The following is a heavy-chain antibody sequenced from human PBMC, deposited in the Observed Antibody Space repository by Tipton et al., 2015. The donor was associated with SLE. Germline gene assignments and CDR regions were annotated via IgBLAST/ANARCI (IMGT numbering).Heavy chain of an antibody. CDR2: IYSDGSST. D-gene: IGHD3-22*01. Sequence: SLRLSCAVYGGSFSGYYWSWIRQAPGKGLMWVSRIYSDGSSTNYADSVKGRFTISRDNAKNTLYLEMNSLRAEDTAVYYCGTTSSDYGMDVWGQGTTVTVSS. J-gene: IGHJ6*02. V-gene: IGHV3-74*01. CDR1: GGSFSGYY. CDR3: GTTSSDYGMDV.